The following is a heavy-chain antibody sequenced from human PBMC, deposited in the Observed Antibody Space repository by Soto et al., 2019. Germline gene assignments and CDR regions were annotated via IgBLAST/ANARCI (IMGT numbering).Heavy chain of an antibody. CDR2: ISAYNGNT. Sequence: QVQLVQSGAEVKKPGASVKVSCKASGYTFTSYGISWVRQAPGQGLEWMGWISAYNGNTNYAQELQGRVTMTTGPSTSTAYMELRSLRSDDTAVYYCERDDIVVVTAMFDYWGQGTLVTVSS. V-gene: IGHV1-18*01. J-gene: IGHJ4*02. D-gene: IGHD2-21*02. CDR3: ERDDIVVVTAMFDY. CDR1: GYTFTSYG.